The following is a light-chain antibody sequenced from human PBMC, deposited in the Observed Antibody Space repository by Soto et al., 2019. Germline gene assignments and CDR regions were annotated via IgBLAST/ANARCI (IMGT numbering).Light chain of an antibody. J-gene: IGKJ5*01. V-gene: IGKV3-15*01. CDR1: QSVSRS. Sequence: EIVMTQFPATLSVSPGERATLSCRASQSVSRSLAWYQQKPGQAPRLLIYDASTRATGIPARFSGIGSGTEFILTISSLQSEDFAVYYCQQYNNWPPITFGQGTLLEIK. CDR2: DAS. CDR3: QQYNNWPPIT.